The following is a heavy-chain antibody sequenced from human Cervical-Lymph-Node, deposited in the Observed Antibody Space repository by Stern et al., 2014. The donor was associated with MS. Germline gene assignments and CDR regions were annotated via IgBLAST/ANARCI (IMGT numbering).Heavy chain of an antibody. CDR2: IYPGDSDI. CDR3: ARHCSGGDCGDSYGMDV. CDR1: GYTFTNYW. J-gene: IGHJ6*02. Sequence: EVQLVESGAEVKKPGESLKISCKASGYTFTNYWIGWVRQIPGQGLSCMGIIYPGDSDIRYSPSFQGQVTFSADKSISTAYLQWRSLKASDTAIYYCARHCSGGDCGDSYGMDVWGQGTTVTVSS. D-gene: IGHD2-21*02. V-gene: IGHV5-51*01.